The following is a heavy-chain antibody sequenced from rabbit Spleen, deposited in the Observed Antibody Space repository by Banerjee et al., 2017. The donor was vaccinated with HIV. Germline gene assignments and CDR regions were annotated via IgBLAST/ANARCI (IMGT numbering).Heavy chain of an antibody. J-gene: IGHJ3*01. V-gene: IGHV1S45*01. D-gene: IGHD2-1*01. CDR2: SHTSSGGTT. CDR3: VRDRDPSASDYRKLDL. CDR1: GFDFINYW. Sequence: EQLEESGGDLVKPEGSLTLTCTASGFDFINYWVCWVRQAPGKGLEYISHTSSGGTTYYASWVNGRFSISRENTQNTVSLQMNSLTAADTATYFCVRDRDPSASDYRKLDLWGPGTLVPS.